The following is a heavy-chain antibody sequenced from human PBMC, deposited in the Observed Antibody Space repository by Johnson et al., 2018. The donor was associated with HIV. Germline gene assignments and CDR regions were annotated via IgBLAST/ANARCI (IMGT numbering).Heavy chain of an antibody. CDR1: GFIFDDYG. Sequence: VQLVESGGGVVRPWGSLRLSCAASGFIFDDYGMSWVRQVPGKGLEWVSVIYSGGSTYYADSVKGRFTISRDNSKNTLYLQMNSLRAEDTAVYYCARASDAFDIWGQGTMVTVSS. V-gene: IGHV3-66*01. J-gene: IGHJ3*02. CDR2: IYSGGST. CDR3: ARASDAFDI.